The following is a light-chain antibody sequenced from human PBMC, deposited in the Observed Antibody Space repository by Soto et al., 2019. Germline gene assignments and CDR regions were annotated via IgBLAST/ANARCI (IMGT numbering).Light chain of an antibody. J-gene: IGKJ4*01. CDR1: QSVGNY. CDR3: QQSSNLPPVT. CDR2: DAS. V-gene: IGKV3-11*01. Sequence: EIVLTQSPPTLSLSPGERATLSCRASQSVGNYLAWYQHKPGQAPRLLIYDASNRATGIPARFSGSGSGTDFTLTISSREPEDFAVYYCQQSSNLPPVTVGVGTKVEIK.